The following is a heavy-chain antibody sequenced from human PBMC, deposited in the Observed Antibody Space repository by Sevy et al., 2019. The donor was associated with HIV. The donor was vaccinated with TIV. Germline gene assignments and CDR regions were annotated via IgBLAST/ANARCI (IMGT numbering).Heavy chain of an antibody. V-gene: IGHV3-23*01. J-gene: IGHJ4*02. D-gene: IGHD3-3*01. CDR1: EFNFNNYA. CDR2: ISFSGSKT. CDR3: AKTPFMDFWNDYYSFYFDF. Sequence: GGSLRLSCAAAEFNFNNYATTWVCQAPGKGLEWVSGISFSGSKTYYAESVKGRFSISRDPSKNTLYLQMNNVRVEDTAVYFCAKTPFMDFWNDYYSFYFDFWGQGTLVTVSS.